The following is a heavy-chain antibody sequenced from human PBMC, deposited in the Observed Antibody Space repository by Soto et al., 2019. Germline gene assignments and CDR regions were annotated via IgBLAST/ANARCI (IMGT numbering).Heavy chain of an antibody. CDR2: IIPIFGTA. J-gene: IGHJ6*02. V-gene: IGHV1-69*01. Sequence: QVQLVQSGAEVKKPGSSVKVSCKASGGTFSSYAISWVRQAPGQGLEWMGGIIPIFGTANYAQKFQGRVTITADESTSTAYMELSSLRSEDTAVYYCASNRAAMVKGYYYYGMDVWGQGTTVTVSS. D-gene: IGHD5-18*01. CDR3: ASNRAAMVKGYYYYGMDV. CDR1: GGTFSSYA.